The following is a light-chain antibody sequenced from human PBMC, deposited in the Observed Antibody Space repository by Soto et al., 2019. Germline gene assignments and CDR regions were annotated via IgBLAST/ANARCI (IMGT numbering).Light chain of an antibody. Sequence: QLVLTQPPSASGTPGQRVTISCSGSSSNIGSNTVNWYQQLPGTAPKLLIYSNNQRPSGVPDRFSGSMSGTSASLAIRGLQSEDEAHYYCAAWDDSLNGPIFGGGTQLTVL. J-gene: IGLJ2*01. V-gene: IGLV1-44*01. CDR2: SNN. CDR3: AAWDDSLNGPI. CDR1: SSNIGSNT.